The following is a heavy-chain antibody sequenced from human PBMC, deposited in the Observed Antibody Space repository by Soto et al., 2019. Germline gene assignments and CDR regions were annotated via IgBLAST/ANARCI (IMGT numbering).Heavy chain of an antibody. J-gene: IGHJ4*02. Sequence: SETLSLTCTVSGYSISSGYYWGWIRQPPGKGLEWIGSIYHSGSTYYNPPLKSRVTISVDTSKNQFSLKLSSVTAADTAVYYCARDVWELWFGELDYWGQGTLVTVSS. V-gene: IGHV4-38-2*02. D-gene: IGHD3-10*01. CDR2: IYHSGST. CDR3: ARDVWELWFGELDY. CDR1: GYSISSGYY.